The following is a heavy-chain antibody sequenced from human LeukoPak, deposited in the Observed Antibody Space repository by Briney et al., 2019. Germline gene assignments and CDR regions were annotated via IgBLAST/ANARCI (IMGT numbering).Heavy chain of an antibody. J-gene: IGHJ6*03. Sequence: SETLSLTCTVSGGSISSYYWSWIRQPAGKGLEWIGRIYTSGSTNYNPSLKSRVTMPVDTSKNQFSLKLSSVTAADTAVYYCAREYCSGGSCYSPKRNYYYYYMDVWGKGTTVTVSS. V-gene: IGHV4-4*07. CDR1: GGSISSYY. CDR3: AREYCSGGSCYSPKRNYYYYYMDV. D-gene: IGHD2-15*01. CDR2: IYTSGST.